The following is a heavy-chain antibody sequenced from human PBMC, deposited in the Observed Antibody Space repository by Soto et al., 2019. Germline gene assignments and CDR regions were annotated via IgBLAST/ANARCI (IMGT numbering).Heavy chain of an antibody. Sequence: ASVKVSCKASGYTFTSYYMHWVRQAPGQGLEWMGIINPSGGSTSYAQKFQGRVTMTRDTSTSTVYMELSRLRSDDTAVYYCARSGRLAVTPDYWGQGTLVTVSS. CDR2: INPSGGST. D-gene: IGHD4-17*01. J-gene: IGHJ4*02. V-gene: IGHV1-46*01. CDR1: GYTFTSYY. CDR3: ARSGRLAVTPDY.